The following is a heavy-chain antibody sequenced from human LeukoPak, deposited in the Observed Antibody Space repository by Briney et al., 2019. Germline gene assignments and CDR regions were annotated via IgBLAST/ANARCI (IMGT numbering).Heavy chain of an antibody. CDR3: ATLNYYGSGSFDY. D-gene: IGHD3-10*01. V-gene: IGHV1-24*01. J-gene: IGHJ4*02. CDR2: FDPEDGET. Sequence: ASVKVSFKVSGYTLTELSMHWVRQAPGKGLEWMGGFDPEDGETIYAQKFQGRVTMTEDTSTDTAYMELSSLRSEDTAVYYCATLNYYGSGSFDYWGQGTLVTVSS. CDR1: GYTLTELS.